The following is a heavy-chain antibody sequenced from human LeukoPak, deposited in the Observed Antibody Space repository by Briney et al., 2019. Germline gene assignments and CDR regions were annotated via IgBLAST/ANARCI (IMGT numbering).Heavy chain of an antibody. V-gene: IGHV3-23*01. Sequence: GGSLRLSCAASGFTFSSYSMNWVRQAPGKGLEWVSSISSSGGSTYYADSVRGRFTISRDNSKNTLYLQMNSLRAEDTAIYYCAKEPLRYCTNGVCYMAYWGQGTLVTVSS. CDR2: ISSSGGST. J-gene: IGHJ4*02. CDR1: GFTFSSYS. D-gene: IGHD2-8*01. CDR3: AKEPLRYCTNGVCYMAY.